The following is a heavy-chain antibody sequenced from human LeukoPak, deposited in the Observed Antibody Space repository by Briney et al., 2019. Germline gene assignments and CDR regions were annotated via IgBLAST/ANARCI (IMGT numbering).Heavy chain of an antibody. V-gene: IGHV3-23*01. J-gene: IGHJ6*03. CDR1: GFTFSSYA. CDR3: ARVLFLSYYYYMDV. Sequence: PGGSLRLSCAASGFTFSSYAMSWVRQAPGKGLEWVSSISGGGGGTFYADSVKGRFTISRDISKNTLYLQMNSLRAEDTAVYYCARVLFLSYYYYMDVWGKGTTVTISS. D-gene: IGHD2/OR15-2a*01. CDR2: ISGGGGGT.